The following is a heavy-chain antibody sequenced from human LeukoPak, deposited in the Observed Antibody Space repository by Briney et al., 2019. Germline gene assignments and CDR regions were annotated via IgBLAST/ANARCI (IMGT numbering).Heavy chain of an antibody. CDR1: GGSITSNS. D-gene: IGHD2-2*01. J-gene: IGHJ3*02. CDR3: AADCRSTSCYSEFAFDI. V-gene: IGHV4-59*01. CDR2: IYYSWST. Sequence: SKTLSPTCPVSGGSITSNSCSWIRQPPGKGLEWIGYIYYSWSTNYNPSLKSRVTISVDTSKNQFSLKLSSVTPADTAVYYCAADCRSTSCYSEFAFDIWGQGTMVTVSS.